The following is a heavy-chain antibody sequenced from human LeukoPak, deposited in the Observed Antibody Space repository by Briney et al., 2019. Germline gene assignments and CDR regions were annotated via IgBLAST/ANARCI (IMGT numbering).Heavy chain of an antibody. CDR1: GYTFTCYY. CDR3: ARDLPDFWSAFDGNWFDP. D-gene: IGHD3-3*01. CDR2: INPNSGGT. J-gene: IGHJ5*02. Sequence: ASXKVSCKASGYTFTCYYMHWVRQAPGQGLEWMGWINPNSGGTNYAQKFQGRVTMTRDTSISTAYMELSRLRSDDTAVYYCARDLPDFWSAFDGNWFDPWGQGTLVTVSS. V-gene: IGHV1-2*02.